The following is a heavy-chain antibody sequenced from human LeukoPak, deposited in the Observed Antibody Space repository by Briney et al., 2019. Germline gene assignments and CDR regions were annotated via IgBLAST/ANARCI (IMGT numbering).Heavy chain of an antibody. V-gene: IGHV3-21*04. CDR1: GFTFSAYS. Sequence: PGGSLRLSCAASGFTFSAYSMNWVRQAPGKGLECVASITGSSSSKVYADSVKGRFTISRDNAKNSLFLQMNSLRVEDTAVYYCATWTGITPYWGQGTLVTVSS. J-gene: IGHJ4*02. CDR3: ATWTGITPY. D-gene: IGHD1-20*01. CDR2: ITGSSSSK.